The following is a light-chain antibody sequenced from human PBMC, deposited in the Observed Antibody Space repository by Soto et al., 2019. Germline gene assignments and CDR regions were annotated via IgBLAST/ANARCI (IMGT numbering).Light chain of an antibody. CDR3: PPRSNLVT. J-gene: IGKJ4*01. V-gene: IGKV3-11*01. CDR1: QSVSNNY. CDR2: DAS. Sequence: IVLTQSAGTLSLSPGERPTLSCGASQSVSNNYLAWYPQKPGQAPRLLIYDASNRATGIPARFSGSGSATDFTLTIRSLEPEEFAIDDCPPRSNLVTFGGGTKVDIK.